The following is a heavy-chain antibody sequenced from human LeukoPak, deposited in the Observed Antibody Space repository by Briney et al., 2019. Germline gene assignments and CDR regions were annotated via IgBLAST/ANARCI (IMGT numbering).Heavy chain of an antibody. CDR3: AKRSGYYSPFDY. CDR1: GYSISSGYY. Sequence: SETLSLTCTVSGYSISSGYYWGWIRQPPGKGLEWIGSIYHSGSTYYNPSLKSRVTISVDTSKNQFSLKLSSVTAADTAVYYCAKRSGYYSPFDYWGQGTLVTVSS. J-gene: IGHJ4*02. CDR2: IYHSGST. V-gene: IGHV4-38-2*02. D-gene: IGHD3-3*01.